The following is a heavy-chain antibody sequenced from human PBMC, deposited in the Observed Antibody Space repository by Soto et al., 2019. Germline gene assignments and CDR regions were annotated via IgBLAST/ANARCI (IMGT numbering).Heavy chain of an antibody. D-gene: IGHD1-7*01. CDR3: ARGVVLELRPYGGMDV. V-gene: IGHV4-30-4*01. Sequence: QVQLQESGPGLVKPSQTLSLTCTVSGGSISSGDYYWSWIRQPPGKGLEWIGYIYYSGSTYYNPSLKSRVTISVDTSKNQFSLKLSSVPAADTAVYYCARGVVLELRPYGGMDVWGQGTTVTVSS. CDR1: GGSISSGDYY. J-gene: IGHJ6*02. CDR2: IYYSGST.